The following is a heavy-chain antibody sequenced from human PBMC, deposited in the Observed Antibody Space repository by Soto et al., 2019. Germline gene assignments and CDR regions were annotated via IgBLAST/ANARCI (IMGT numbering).Heavy chain of an antibody. CDR3: AGDLWDYDILTGYYGPYYYYYYMDV. D-gene: IGHD3-9*01. Sequence: QLQLQESGPGLVKPSETLSLTCTVSGGSISSSSYYWGWIRQPPGKGLEWIGSIYYSGSTYYNPSLKSRVTISVDTSKNQFSLKLSSVTAADTAVYYCAGDLWDYDILTGYYGPYYYYYYMDVWGKGTTVTVSS. CDR2: IYYSGST. CDR1: GGSISSSSYY. V-gene: IGHV4-39*02. J-gene: IGHJ6*03.